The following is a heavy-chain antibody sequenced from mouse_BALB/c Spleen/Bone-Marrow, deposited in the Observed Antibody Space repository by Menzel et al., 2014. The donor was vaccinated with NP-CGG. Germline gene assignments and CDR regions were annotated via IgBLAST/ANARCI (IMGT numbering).Heavy chain of an antibody. CDR3: ARGHYYVNDYPFDY. CDR2: INPGSGDT. CDR1: GYVFTSYL. V-gene: IGHV1-54*03. D-gene: IGHD1-2*01. Sequence: QVQLQQSGAELVRPGTSVKVSCKASGYVFTSYLIEWVKQRPGQGLEWIGVINPGSGDTNYNEKFKGKATLTADKSSSTAYMQLSSLTSGDSAVYFCARGHYYVNDYPFDYWGQGTTLTVSS. J-gene: IGHJ2*01.